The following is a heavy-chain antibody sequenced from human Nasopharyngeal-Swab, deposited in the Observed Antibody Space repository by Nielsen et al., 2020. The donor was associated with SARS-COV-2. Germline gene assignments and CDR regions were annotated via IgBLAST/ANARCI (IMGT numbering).Heavy chain of an antibody. CDR1: GFTFDDYA. D-gene: IGHD4-17*01. V-gene: IGHV3-9*01. Sequence: GGSLRLSCAASGFTFDDYAMHWVRQAPGKGLEWVSGISWNSGSIGYADSVKGRFTISRDNAKNSLYLQMNSLRAEDTALYYCARGMTTVTLGGQGTLVTVSS. CDR2: ISWNSGSI. CDR3: ARGMTTVTL. J-gene: IGHJ4*02.